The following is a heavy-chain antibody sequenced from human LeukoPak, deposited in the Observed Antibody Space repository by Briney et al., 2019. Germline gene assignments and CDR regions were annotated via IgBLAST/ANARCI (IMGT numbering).Heavy chain of an antibody. CDR2: ISGSGGST. CDR3: AKYRMSTVTTGFDY. J-gene: IGHJ4*02. V-gene: IGHV3-23*01. Sequence: GGSLRLFCAASGFTFSSYAMSWVRQAPGKGLEWVSAISGSGGSTYYADSVKGRFTISRDNSKDTLYLQMNSLRAEDTAVYYCAKYRMSTVTTGFDYWGQGTLVTVSS. D-gene: IGHD4-17*01. CDR1: GFTFSSYA.